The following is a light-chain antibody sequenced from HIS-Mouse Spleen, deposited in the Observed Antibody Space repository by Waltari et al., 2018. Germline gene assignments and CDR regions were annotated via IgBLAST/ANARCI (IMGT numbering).Light chain of an antibody. CDR2: DVS. V-gene: IGLV2-11*01. CDR3: CSYAGSYTGV. J-gene: IGLJ1*01. CDR1: SSDVGGYNY. Sequence: QSALTQPRSVSGSPGQSVTISCTGTSSDVGGYNYVSWYQQHPGKAPKLIFYDVSKRPAGVPDCFSGSKSGNTASLTISGLQAEDEADYSCCSYAGSYTGVFGTGTKVTVL.